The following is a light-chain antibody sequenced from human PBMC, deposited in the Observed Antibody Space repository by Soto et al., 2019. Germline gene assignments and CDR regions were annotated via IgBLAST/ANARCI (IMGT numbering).Light chain of an antibody. V-gene: IGLV2-8*01. J-gene: IGLJ3*02. CDR2: EVS. Sequence: QSALTQPPSASWSPGQSVTISCTGTSSDVGGYNYVSWYQQHPGKAPQLMIYEVSKRPSGVPDRFSGSKSGNTASLTVSGLQAEDEADYYCSSYAGSNHLVFGGGTKVTVL. CDR3: SSYAGSNHLV. CDR1: SSDVGGYNY.